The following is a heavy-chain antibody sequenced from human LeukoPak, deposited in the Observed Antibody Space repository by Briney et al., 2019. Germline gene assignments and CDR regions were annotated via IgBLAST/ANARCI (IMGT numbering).Heavy chain of an antibody. D-gene: IGHD2-2*02. CDR2: ISIYNGDT. J-gene: IGHJ4*02. Sequence: ASVKVSCKASGYSFTNYGISWVRQAPGQGLEWMGWISIYNGDTDYAQKLQGRVTITTDTSTSTAFMELRSLRSDDTAVYYCARDVRGYCSSTSCYRIPHFDYWGQGTLVTVSS. CDR3: ARDVRGYCSSTSCYRIPHFDY. V-gene: IGHV1-18*01. CDR1: GYSFTNYG.